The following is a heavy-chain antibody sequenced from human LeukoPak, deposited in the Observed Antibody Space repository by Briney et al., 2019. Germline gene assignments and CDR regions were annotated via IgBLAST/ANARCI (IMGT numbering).Heavy chain of an antibody. D-gene: IGHD5-18*01. CDR1: GYTFTSYY. CDR2: INPSGGST. Sequence: ASVKVSCKASGYTFTSYYMHWVRQAPGQGLEWMGIINPSGGSTTYAQKFQGRVTMTRGTSTSTVYMELSGLRSEDTAVYYCARGGAMGNALDIWGQGTMVTISS. J-gene: IGHJ3*02. V-gene: IGHV1-46*01. CDR3: ARGGAMGNALDI.